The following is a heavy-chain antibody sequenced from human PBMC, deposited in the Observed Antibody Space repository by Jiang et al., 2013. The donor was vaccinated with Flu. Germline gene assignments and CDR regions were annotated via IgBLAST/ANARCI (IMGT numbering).Heavy chain of an antibody. CDR2: INHSGST. CDR3: ARRLGGYCGGDCYWRGRWFDP. CDR1: GGSFSGYY. V-gene: IGHV4-34*01. D-gene: IGHD2-21*01. J-gene: IGHJ5*02. Sequence: GLVKPSETLSLTCAVYGGSFSGYYWSWIRQPPGKGLEWIGEINHSGSTNYNPSLKSRVTISVDTSKNQFSLKLSSVTAADTAVYYCARRLGGYCGGDCYWRGRWFDPWGQGTLVTVSS.